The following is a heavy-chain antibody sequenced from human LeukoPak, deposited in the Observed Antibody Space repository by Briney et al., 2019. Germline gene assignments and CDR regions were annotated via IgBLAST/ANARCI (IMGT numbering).Heavy chain of an antibody. CDR3: AKAFYDSSGYWY. D-gene: IGHD3-22*01. Sequence: GRSLRLSCAASGFTFSSYGMHWVRQAPGKGLEWVAVISYDGSNKYYADSVKGRFTISRDNSKNTLYLQMNSLRAEDTAVYYCAKAFYDSSGYWYWGQGTLVTVSS. V-gene: IGHV3-30*18. CDR2: ISYDGSNK. CDR1: GFTFSSYG. J-gene: IGHJ4*02.